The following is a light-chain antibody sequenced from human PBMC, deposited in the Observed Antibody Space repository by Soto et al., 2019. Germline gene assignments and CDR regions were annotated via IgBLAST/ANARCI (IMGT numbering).Light chain of an antibody. CDR1: QSIGSSY. V-gene: IGKV3-20*01. Sequence: DTVLTQSPGTLSLSTGERATLSCRTGQSIGSSYLAWYQQTPGQAPRLLIYGASTRATGVPDRFSGSGSGTDFTLTISRLEPEDFAVYYCQQYSSSGTFGQGTKVDIK. CDR2: GAS. J-gene: IGKJ1*01. CDR3: QQYSSSGT.